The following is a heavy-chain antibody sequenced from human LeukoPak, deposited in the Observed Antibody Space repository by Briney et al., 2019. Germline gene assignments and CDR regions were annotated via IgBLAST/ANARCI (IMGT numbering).Heavy chain of an antibody. J-gene: IGHJ4*02. D-gene: IGHD1-26*01. V-gene: IGHV6-1*01. CDR3: ARDPVGGSTIFDY. Sequence: SQTLSLTCAISGDSVSSNSDAWNWIRQSPSRGLEWLGGTYYRSKWYYDYAVAVKSRISINPDTSKNQFFLQLSSVTPEDTAVYYCARDPVGGSTIFDYWGQGTLVTVSS. CDR2: TYYRSKWYY. CDR1: GDSVSSNSDA.